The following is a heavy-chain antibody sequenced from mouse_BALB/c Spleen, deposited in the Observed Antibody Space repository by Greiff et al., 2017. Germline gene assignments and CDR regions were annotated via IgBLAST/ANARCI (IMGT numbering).Heavy chain of an antibody. CDR1: GYTFTDYA. CDR2: ISTYYGDA. J-gene: IGHJ2*01. V-gene: IGHV1S137*01. Sequence: VQLQQSGAELVRPGVSVKISCKGSGYTFTDYAMHWVKQSHAKSLEWIGVISTYYGDASYNQKFKGKATMTVDKSSSTAYMELARLTSEDSAIYYCAREGCNFDYWGQGTTLTVSS. CDR3: AREGCNFDY.